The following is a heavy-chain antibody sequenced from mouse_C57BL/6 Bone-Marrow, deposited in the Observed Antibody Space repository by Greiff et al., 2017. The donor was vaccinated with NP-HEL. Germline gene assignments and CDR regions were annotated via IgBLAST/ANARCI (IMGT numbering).Heavy chain of an antibody. J-gene: IGHJ4*01. CDR3: ARSWAMDY. Sequence: EVQLQQSGPELVKPGASVKISCKASGYSFTGYYMNWVKQSPEKSLEWIGEINPSNGGTTYNQKFKAKATLTVDKSSSTAYMQLKSLTSEASAVYYCARSWAMDYWGQGTSVTVSS. CDR1: GYSFTGYY. CDR2: INPSNGGT. V-gene: IGHV1-42*01.